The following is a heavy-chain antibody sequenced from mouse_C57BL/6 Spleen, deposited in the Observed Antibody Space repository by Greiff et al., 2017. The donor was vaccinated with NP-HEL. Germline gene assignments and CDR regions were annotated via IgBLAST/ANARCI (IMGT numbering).Heavy chain of an antibody. D-gene: IGHD1-1*01. CDR2: IYPGSGST. CDR3: ARFLLYPDY. CDR1: GYTFTSYW. J-gene: IGHJ2*01. V-gene: IGHV1-55*01. Sequence: VQGVESGAELVKPGASVKMSCKASGYTFTSYWITWVKQRPGQGLEWIGDIYPGSGSTNYNEKFKSKATLTVDTSSSTAYMQLSSLTSEDSAVYYCARFLLYPDYWGQGTTLTVSS.